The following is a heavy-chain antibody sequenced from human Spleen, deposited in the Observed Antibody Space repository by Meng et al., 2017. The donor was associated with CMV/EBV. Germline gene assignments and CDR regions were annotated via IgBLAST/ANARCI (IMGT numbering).Heavy chain of an antibody. CDR2: IRYDGSNK. J-gene: IGHJ6*02. V-gene: IGHV3-30*02. CDR1: GFTFSSYG. D-gene: IGHD2-15*01. CDR3: AREDCSGGSCYSGGYYYYGMDV. Sequence: GGSLRLSCAASGFTFSSYGMHWVRQAPGKGLEWVAFIRYDGSNKYYADSVKGRFTISRDNSKNTLYLQMNSLRAEDTAVYYCAREDCSGGSCYSGGYYYYGMDVWGQGTTVTVSS.